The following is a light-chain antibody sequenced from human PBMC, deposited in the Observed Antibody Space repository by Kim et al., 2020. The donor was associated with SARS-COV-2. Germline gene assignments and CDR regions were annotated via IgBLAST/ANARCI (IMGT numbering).Light chain of an antibody. CDR2: QDK. CDR3: QAWDTPAV. J-gene: IGLJ3*02. V-gene: IGLV3-1*01. Sequence: SYELTQPPSVSVSPGQTASITCSGDQLGDKYVCWYQQRPGQSPVLVIYQDKNRPSGIPERFSGSNSGNTATLTISGTQAMDEADYYCQAWDTPAVFGGGT. CDR1: QLGDKY.